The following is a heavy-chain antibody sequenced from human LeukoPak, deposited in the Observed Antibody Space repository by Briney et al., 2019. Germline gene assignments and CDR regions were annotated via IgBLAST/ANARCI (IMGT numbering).Heavy chain of an antibody. CDR3: ASQGDSEGDGY. J-gene: IGHJ4*02. Sequence: SETLSLTCTVSGGSISSYYWSWIRQPPGKGLEWIGYIYYSGSTNYNPSLKSRVTISVDTSKNQFSLKLSSVTAADTDVYYCASQGDSEGDGYWGQGTLVTVSS. CDR1: GGSISSYY. CDR2: IYYSGST. D-gene: IGHD2-21*01. V-gene: IGHV4-59*01.